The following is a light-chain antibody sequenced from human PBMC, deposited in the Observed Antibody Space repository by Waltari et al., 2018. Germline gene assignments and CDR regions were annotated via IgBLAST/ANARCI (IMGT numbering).Light chain of an antibody. V-gene: IGLV1-44*01. CDR3: AAWDDSLNGVV. J-gene: IGLJ2*01. CDR2: NNN. Sequence: QSVLTQPPSASGTPGQRVTISCSGSSSNIGSHTVHWYQPLPGAAPKLLVYNNNQRPSGVPDRFSGSKSGTSASLAISGLQSEDEADYYCAAWDDSLNGVVFGGGTKLTVL. CDR1: SSNIGSHT.